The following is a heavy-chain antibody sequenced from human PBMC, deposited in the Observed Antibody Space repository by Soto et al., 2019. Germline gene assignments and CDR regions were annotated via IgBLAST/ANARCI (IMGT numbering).Heavy chain of an antibody. Sequence: QVQLVQSGTEVKKPGSSVKVSCKASGGTFSSYSFSWVRQAPGPGLEWMGRIIPILGIVNYAQNFQGRVTITADKSTSTAYMDLSSLKSEDTAMYYCATDQGSGNYLLDPWGQGTLVTVSS. CDR1: GGTFSSYS. J-gene: IGHJ5*02. CDR3: ATDQGSGNYLLDP. D-gene: IGHD3-10*01. CDR2: IIPILGIV. V-gene: IGHV1-69*04.